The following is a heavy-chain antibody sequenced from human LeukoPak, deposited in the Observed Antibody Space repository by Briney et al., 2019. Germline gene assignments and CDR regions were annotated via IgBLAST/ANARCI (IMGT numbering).Heavy chain of an antibody. Sequence: PGGSLRLSCAASGFTFSSYTMSWVRQAPGKGLEWVSDISGSGGSTYYADSVKGRFTISRDNSKNTLYLQMNSLRAEDTAVYYCAKKWYYYDSSGYDSVPGAFDYWGQGTLVTVSS. V-gene: IGHV3-23*01. CDR1: GFTFSSYT. D-gene: IGHD3-22*01. CDR2: ISGSGGST. CDR3: AKKWYYYDSSGYDSVPGAFDY. J-gene: IGHJ4*02.